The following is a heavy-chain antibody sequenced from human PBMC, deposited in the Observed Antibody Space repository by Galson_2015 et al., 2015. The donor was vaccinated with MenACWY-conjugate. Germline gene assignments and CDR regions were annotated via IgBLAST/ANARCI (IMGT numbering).Heavy chain of an antibody. CDR2: IYWDDDK. CDR1: GFSLSTSGVG. J-gene: IGHJ4*02. D-gene: IGHD3-10*01. CDR3: AHRRSYYGSGSQFDY. Sequence: PALVKPTQTLTLTCTFSGFSLSTSGVGVGWIRQPPGKALEWLALIYWDDDKRYSPSLKNRLTITKDTSKNQVVLTMTNMDPVDTGTYYCAHRRSYYGSGSQFDYWGQGTLVTVSS. V-gene: IGHV2-5*02.